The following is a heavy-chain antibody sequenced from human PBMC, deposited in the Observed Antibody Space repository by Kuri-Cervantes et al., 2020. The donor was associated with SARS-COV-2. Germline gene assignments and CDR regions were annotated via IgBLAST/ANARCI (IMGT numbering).Heavy chain of an antibody. CDR3: AREGGYDFWSGYPLNYYMDV. CDR2: INHSGST. J-gene: IGHJ6*03. D-gene: IGHD3-3*01. V-gene: IGHV4-34*01. Sequence: ESLKISCAVYGGSFSGYYWSWIRQPPGKGLEWIGEINHSGSTNYNPSLKSRVTISVDTSKNQFSLKLSSVTAADTAVYYCAREGGYDFWSGYPLNYYMDVWGKGTMVTVSS. CDR1: GGSFSGYY.